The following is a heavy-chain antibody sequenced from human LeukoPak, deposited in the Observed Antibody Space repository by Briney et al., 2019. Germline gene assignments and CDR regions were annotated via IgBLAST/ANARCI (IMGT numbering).Heavy chain of an antibody. CDR2: INSNSGGT. Sequence: ASVKVSCKASGYTFTGYYIHWVRQAPGQGLEWMGWINSNSGGTNYAQKLQGRVTMTTDTSTSTAYMELRSLRSDDTAVYYCAREPRSIAAAGTGWFDPWGQGTLVTVSS. D-gene: IGHD6-13*01. J-gene: IGHJ5*02. CDR3: AREPRSIAAAGTGWFDP. CDR1: GYTFTGYY. V-gene: IGHV1-2*02.